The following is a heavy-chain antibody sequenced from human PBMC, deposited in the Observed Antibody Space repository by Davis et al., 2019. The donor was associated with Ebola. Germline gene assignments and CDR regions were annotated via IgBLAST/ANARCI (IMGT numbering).Heavy chain of an antibody. CDR2: VHGGNGNT. CDR1: GYTFNLYG. CDR3: ARASFGYNSGWYADY. V-gene: IGHV1-18*01. J-gene: IGHJ4*02. D-gene: IGHD6-19*01. Sequence: AASVKVSCKASGYTFNLYGISWVRQAPGQGLEWMGWVHGGNGNTKYSQRFQGRVTITTDTSASTVYLDLTSLRSDDTAVFYCARASFGYNSGWYADYWGPGSLVTVSS.